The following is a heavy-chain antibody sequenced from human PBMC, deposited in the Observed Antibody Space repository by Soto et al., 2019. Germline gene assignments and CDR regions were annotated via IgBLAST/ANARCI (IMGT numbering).Heavy chain of an antibody. D-gene: IGHD2-15*01. V-gene: IGHV4-34*01. Sequence: SVPQSLPCTVIEGSISSFNGSWIRKPQGKGLEWLGETNHIGSTNYNPSLKSRVTIAVVTSKNLFSLKLSAVTAVDTAVYYCGCAAPRYSRGGSCYSGRDYWGQGSLVNVSS. J-gene: IGHJ4*02. CDR2: TNHIGST. CDR1: EGSISSFN. CDR3: GCAAPRYSRGGSCYSGRDY.